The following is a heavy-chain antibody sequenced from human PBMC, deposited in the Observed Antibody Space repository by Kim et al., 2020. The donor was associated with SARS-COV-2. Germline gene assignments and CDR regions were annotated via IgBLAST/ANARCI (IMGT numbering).Heavy chain of an antibody. CDR3: ASVGSGSYFRPLNNYYYYYGMDV. J-gene: IGHJ6*02. V-gene: IGHV1-69*06. CDR2: IIPIFGTA. Sequence: SVKVSCKASGGTFSSYAISWVRQAPGQGLEWMGGIIPIFGTANYAQKFQGRVTITADKSTSTAYMELSSLRSEDTAVYYCASVGSGSYFRPLNNYYYYYGMDVWGQGTTVTVSS. D-gene: IGHD3-10*01. CDR1: GGTFSSYA.